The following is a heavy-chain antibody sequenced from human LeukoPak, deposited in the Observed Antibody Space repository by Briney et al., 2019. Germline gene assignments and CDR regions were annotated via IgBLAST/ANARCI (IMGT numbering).Heavy chain of an antibody. Sequence: GGSLRLSCAASGFTFSSYSMNWVRQAPGKGLEWVSAISGSGGSTYYADSVKGRFTISRDNSKNTLYLQMNSLRAEDTAVYYCAISSSPYYYYYGMDVWGQGTTVTVSS. D-gene: IGHD6-6*01. CDR2: ISGSGGST. CDR3: AISSSPYYYYYGMDV. V-gene: IGHV3-23*01. CDR1: GFTFSSYS. J-gene: IGHJ6*02.